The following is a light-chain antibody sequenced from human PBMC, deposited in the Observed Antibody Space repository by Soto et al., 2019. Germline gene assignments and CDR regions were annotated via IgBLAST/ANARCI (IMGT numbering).Light chain of an antibody. CDR3: QQSGSSPWT. J-gene: IGKJ1*01. CDR1: QDVSTY. Sequence: EVGMTQSPDTVSVSVGERATITCRASQDVSTYLAWYQQRPGQAPRLLTYAASSRPTGIPARFSGSGSGTDFTLTISSLQPEDFAAYYCQQSGSSPWTFGQGTKVDIK. CDR2: AAS. V-gene: IGKV3D-15*01.